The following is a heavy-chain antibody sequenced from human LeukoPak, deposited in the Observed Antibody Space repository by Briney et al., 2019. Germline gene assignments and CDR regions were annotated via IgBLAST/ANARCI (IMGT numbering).Heavy chain of an antibody. V-gene: IGHV1-69*01. CDR1: GGTFNSYA. CDR2: IIPIFGTA. CDR3: ARCPSGYYEPYFDY. D-gene: IGHD3-3*01. Sequence: GSSVKVSCKASGGTFNSYAISWGGQAHGQGLEWMGGIIPIFGTANYAQKFQGRVTITADESTSTAYMELSSLRSEDTAVYYCARCPSGYYEPYFDYWGQGTLVTVSS. J-gene: IGHJ4*02.